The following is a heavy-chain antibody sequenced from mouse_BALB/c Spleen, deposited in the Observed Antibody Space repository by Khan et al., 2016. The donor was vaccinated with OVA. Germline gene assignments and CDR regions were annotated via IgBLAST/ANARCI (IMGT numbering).Heavy chain of an antibody. CDR3: TGRGCSGTSLFTY. D-gene: IGHD1-3*01. CDR2: IYPGSGST. J-gene: IGHJ3*01. Sequence: LQQSGSELVRPGASVKLSCKASGYTFTSYWMHWVKQRHGQGLEWIGNIYPGSGSTDYDEMFKSKGTLTVDTSSSTAYMHLSSLTSEDSAVFYCTGRGCSGTSLFTYWGQGTLVTVSA. V-gene: IGHV1S22*01. CDR1: GYTFTSYW.